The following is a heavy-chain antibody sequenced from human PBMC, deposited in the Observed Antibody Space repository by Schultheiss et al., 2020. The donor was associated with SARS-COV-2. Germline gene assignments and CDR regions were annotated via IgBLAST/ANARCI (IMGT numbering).Heavy chain of an antibody. Sequence: GGSLRLSCAASGFTFSSYAMSWVRQAPGKGLEWVSYISSSGSTIYYADSVKGRFTISRDNAKNSLYLQMNSLRAEDTAVYYCARDKTGDLEYAFDIWGQGTMVTVSS. J-gene: IGHJ3*02. D-gene: IGHD7-27*01. CDR2: ISSSGSTI. V-gene: IGHV3-48*04. CDR3: ARDKTGDLEYAFDI. CDR1: GFTFSSYA.